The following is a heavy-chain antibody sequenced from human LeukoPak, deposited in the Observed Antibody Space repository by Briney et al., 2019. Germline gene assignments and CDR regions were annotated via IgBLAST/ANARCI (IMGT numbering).Heavy chain of an antibody. J-gene: IGHJ4*02. Sequence: SETLSLNCTVSGGSISSLYWSWLRQPPGEGRVWLGSMYYSGSTYFHPSRESRVTRSEDTSKNHVSLALGQVESADPGVYLFGRPAEDYFYDISGPFDYWGQRTLVTVSS. CDR3: GRPAEDYFYDISGPFDY. CDR2: MYYSGST. CDR1: GGSISSLY. V-gene: IGHV4-59*05. D-gene: IGHD3-22*01.